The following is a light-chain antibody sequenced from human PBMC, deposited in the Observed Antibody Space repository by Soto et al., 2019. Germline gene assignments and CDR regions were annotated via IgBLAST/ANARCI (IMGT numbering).Light chain of an antibody. J-gene: IGKJ1*01. Sequence: TVMTQSPVTLSLSPGDTATLSCRASQRVSSHLAWYQQKPGQAPRLLIYAASTRATGIPVRFSGSGSETEFTLTIRSLQSEDSALYYCHQYNNWPWTFGQGTKVDI. CDR3: HQYNNWPWT. CDR1: QRVSSH. V-gene: IGKV3-15*01. CDR2: AAS.